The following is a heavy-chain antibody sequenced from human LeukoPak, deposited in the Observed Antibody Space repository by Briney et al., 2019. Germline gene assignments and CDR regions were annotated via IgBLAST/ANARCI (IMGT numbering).Heavy chain of an antibody. Sequence: PSETLSLTCTVSGDSINKYYWSWIRQPPGKGLEWIGYIFYSGSTNFNPSLKSRVTISVDTSKNQFSLRLSSVTAADTAVYYCARGAGAGYNLQPFDYWGQGTLVTVSS. V-gene: IGHV4-59*01. CDR1: GDSINKYY. CDR2: IFYSGST. CDR3: ARGAGAGYNLQPFDY. J-gene: IGHJ4*02. D-gene: IGHD5-24*01.